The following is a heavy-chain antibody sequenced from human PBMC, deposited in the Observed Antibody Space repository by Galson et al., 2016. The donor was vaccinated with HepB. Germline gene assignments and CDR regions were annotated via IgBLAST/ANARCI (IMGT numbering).Heavy chain of an antibody. J-gene: IGHJ5*02. CDR3: ARGVYCTKGVCRWFDP. V-gene: IGHV4-59*01. D-gene: IGHD2-8*01. CDR1: DGSMSGYY. Sequence: SETLSLTCNISDGSMSGYYWSWIRQPPGKGPEWIAYIFYSGTTKYNPSLRSRVIISIATSEKQFSLKPTSVTAADTAVDYCARGVYCTKGVCRWFDPWGQGTLVTVSS. CDR2: IFYSGTT.